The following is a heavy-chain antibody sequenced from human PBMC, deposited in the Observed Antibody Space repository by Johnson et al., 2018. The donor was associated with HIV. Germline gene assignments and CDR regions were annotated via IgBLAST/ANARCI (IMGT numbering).Heavy chain of an antibody. CDR1: GFTFSSYD. Sequence: VQLVESGGGLVQPGGSLRLSCAASGFTFSSYDMHWVRQATGKGLEWVSAIGTAGDTYYPGSVKGRFTISRDNAKNSVYLQMKSLRAEDTAVYYCARRSGYAFDIWGQGTMVTVSS. V-gene: IGHV3-13*01. J-gene: IGHJ3*02. CDR3: ARRSGYAFDI. D-gene: IGHD5-24*01. CDR2: IGTAGDT.